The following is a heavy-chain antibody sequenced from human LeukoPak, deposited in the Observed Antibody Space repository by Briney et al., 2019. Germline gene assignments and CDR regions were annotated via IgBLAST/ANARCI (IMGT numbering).Heavy chain of an antibody. CDR3: ARQRGVGATLPFDY. V-gene: IGHV1-2*02. J-gene: IGHJ4*02. CDR2: IHPNSGGT. D-gene: IGHD1-26*01. CDR1: GYTFTGYY. Sequence: ASVKVSCKASGYTFTGYYMHWVRQAPGQGLEWMGWIHPNSGGTDYAQKFQGRVTMTRDTSISTAYMELSRLRSDDTAVYYCARQRGVGATLPFDYWGQGTLVTVSS.